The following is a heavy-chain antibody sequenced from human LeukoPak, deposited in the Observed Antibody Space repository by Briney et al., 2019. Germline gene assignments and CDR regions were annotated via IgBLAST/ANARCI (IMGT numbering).Heavy chain of an antibody. Sequence: PGGSLRLSCAASGFTFRNVWMSWVRQAPGKGLEWVSAISGSGGSTYYADSVKGRFTISRDNSKDTLYLQMNSPRAEDTAVYYCAKDRWGNYFDYWGQGTLVTVSS. D-gene: IGHD3-16*01. J-gene: IGHJ4*02. CDR1: GFTFRNVW. CDR2: ISGSGGST. V-gene: IGHV3-23*01. CDR3: AKDRWGNYFDY.